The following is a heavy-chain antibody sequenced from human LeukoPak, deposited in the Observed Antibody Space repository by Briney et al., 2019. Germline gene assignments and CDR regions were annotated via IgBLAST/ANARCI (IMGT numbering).Heavy chain of an antibody. CDR1: GGTFSSYA. V-gene: IGHV1-69*05. CDR2: IIPIFGTA. CDR3: ASHPRDGYSFDY. D-gene: IGHD5-24*01. J-gene: IGHJ4*02. Sequence: SVKVSRKASGGTFSSYAISWVRQAPGQGLEWMGGIIPIFGTANYAQKFQGRVTITTDESTSTAYMELSSLRSEDTAVYYCASHPRDGYSFDYWGQGTLVTVSS.